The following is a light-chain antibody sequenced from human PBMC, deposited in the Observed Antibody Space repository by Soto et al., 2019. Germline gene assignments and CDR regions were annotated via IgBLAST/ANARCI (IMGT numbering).Light chain of an antibody. CDR1: SSDVGAYNY. Sequence: QSVLTQPASVSGSLGQSITISCTGTSSDVGAYNYVSWYQQHPGKAPKLLISEVTNRPSGVSNRFSGSKSGNTASLTISGLQAEDEAVYYCSSYTTNTTPVVFGGGTKLTVL. V-gene: IGLV2-14*01. CDR3: SSYTTNTTPVV. J-gene: IGLJ2*01. CDR2: EVT.